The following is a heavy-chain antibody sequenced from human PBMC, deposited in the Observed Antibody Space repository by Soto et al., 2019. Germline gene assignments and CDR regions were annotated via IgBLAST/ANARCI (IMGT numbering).Heavy chain of an antibody. V-gene: IGHV3-30-3*01. J-gene: IGHJ4*02. CDR1: GFTFSSYA. CDR3: ASPLGYYYDSSGSPTFDY. D-gene: IGHD3-22*01. Sequence: PGGSLRLSCAASGFTFSSYAMHWVRQAPGKGLEWVAVISYDGSNKYYADSVKGRFTISRDNSKNTLYLQMNSLRAEDTAVYYFASPLGYYYDSSGSPTFDYWGQGTLVTVSS. CDR2: ISYDGSNK.